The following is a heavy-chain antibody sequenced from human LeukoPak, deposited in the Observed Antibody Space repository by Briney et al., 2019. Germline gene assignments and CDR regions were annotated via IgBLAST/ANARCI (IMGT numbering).Heavy chain of an antibody. Sequence: GSLRLSCAASGFTFKIYSMNWVRQAPGKGLEWVSSISSSSSHMYYADSVKGRFTISRDNAKNSLYLQMNTLRAEDTAAYYCARDDTSAHFFDYWGQGTLVTVSS. V-gene: IGHV3-21*01. J-gene: IGHJ4*02. D-gene: IGHD3-10*01. CDR1: GFTFKIYS. CDR3: ARDDTSAHFFDY. CDR2: ISSSSSHM.